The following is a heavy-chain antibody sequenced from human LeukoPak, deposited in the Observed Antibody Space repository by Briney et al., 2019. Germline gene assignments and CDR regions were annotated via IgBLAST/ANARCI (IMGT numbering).Heavy chain of an antibody. CDR3: ARDFYAGSGSGIYYRD. V-gene: IGHV3-30-3*01. CDR2: ISYDGSNK. Sequence: GGSLGLSCAASGFTFSSYAMHWVRQAPGKGLEWVAVISYDGSNKYYADSVKGRFTISRDNSKNTLYLQMNSLRAEDTAVYYCARDFYAGSGSGIYYRDWGQGTLVTVSS. J-gene: IGHJ4*02. CDR1: GFTFSSYA. D-gene: IGHD3-10*01.